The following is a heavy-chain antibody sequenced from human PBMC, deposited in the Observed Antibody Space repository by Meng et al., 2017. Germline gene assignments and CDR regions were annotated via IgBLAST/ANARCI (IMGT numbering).Heavy chain of an antibody. D-gene: IGHD3-10*01. J-gene: IGHJ5*02. Sequence: LQESRPGLVTPSAPLFLPCTVSGGSISVSSSYWGWIRQPPGRWLGWIGSIYYSGSTYYNPSLKSRVTISVDTSKNQFSLKLSSVTAADTAVYYCARVPYYGSGSYQYNWFDPWGQGTLVTVSS. CDR1: GGSISVSSSY. CDR3: ARVPYYGSGSYQYNWFDP. CDR2: IYYSGST. V-gene: IGHV4-39*07.